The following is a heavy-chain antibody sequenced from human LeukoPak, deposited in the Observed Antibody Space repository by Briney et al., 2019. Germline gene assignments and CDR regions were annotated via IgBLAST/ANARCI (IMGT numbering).Heavy chain of an antibody. D-gene: IGHD2-8*02. CDR2: ISYSGST. Sequence: SETLSLTCTVSGGSISSYYWSWIRQPPGKGLEWIGYISYSGSTNSNPSLKSRVTISLDTSKNQFSLKLSSVTAADTAVYYCAGHHPRNTGHVWGHGTLVTVSS. J-gene: IGHJ4*01. V-gene: IGHV4-59*08. CDR3: AGHHPRNTGHV. CDR1: GGSISSYY.